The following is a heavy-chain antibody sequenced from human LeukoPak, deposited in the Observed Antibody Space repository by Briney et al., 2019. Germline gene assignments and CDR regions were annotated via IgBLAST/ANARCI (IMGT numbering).Heavy chain of an antibody. CDR2: ISGGGSTI. CDR3: ARVLHHYSDMLTGSYYIDF. CDR1: GFTFSNYE. V-gene: IGHV3-48*03. D-gene: IGHD3-9*01. Sequence: GGSLRLSCAASGFTFSNYEMSWVRQAPGKGLEWVSYISGGGSTIYYADSVKGRFTISKDNAKNSLYLHISSLSAEDTGVYDWARVLHHYSDMLTGSYYIDFWGQGTLVTVSS. J-gene: IGHJ4*02.